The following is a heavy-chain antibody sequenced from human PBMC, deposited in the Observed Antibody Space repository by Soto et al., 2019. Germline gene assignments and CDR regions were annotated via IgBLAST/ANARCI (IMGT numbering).Heavy chain of an antibody. J-gene: IGHJ3*02. CDR2: ISSSSSYT. Sequence: GGSLRLSCAASGFTSSDYYMSWIRQAPGKGLEWVSYISSSSSYTNYADSVKGRFTISRDNAKNSLYLQMNSLRAEDTAVYYCARGYCSGGSCYHPGYAFDIWGQGTMVTVSS. CDR3: ARGYCSGGSCYHPGYAFDI. V-gene: IGHV3-11*06. CDR1: GFTSSDYY. D-gene: IGHD2-15*01.